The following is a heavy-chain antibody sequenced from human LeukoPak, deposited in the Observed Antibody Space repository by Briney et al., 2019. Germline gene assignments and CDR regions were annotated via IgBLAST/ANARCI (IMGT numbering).Heavy chain of an antibody. V-gene: IGHV3-21*01. D-gene: IGHD2-2*01. CDR2: ISSSSSYI. CDR1: GFTFSSHG. CDR3: ARDNVPDDAFDI. J-gene: IGHJ3*02. Sequence: GGSLRLSCAASGFTFSSHGMNWVRQAPGKGLEWVSSISSSSSYIYYADSVKGRFTISRDNAKNSLYLQMNSLRAEDTAVYYCARDNVPDDAFDIWGQGTMVTVPS.